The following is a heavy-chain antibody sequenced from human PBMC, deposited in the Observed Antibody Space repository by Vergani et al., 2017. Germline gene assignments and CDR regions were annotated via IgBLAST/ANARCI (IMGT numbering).Heavy chain of an antibody. Sequence: QVQLVESGGGEVQPGRSLRLSCSAAGFPFSDYGVHWVRQAPGKGLEWVSGLTASGSGISYADSVRGRFTISRDNSKNTLFLQMDSLRAEDTAVYYCTKGSRGYTGYFFDYWGQGTLATVSS. D-gene: IGHD5-12*01. CDR1: GFPFSDYG. J-gene: IGHJ4*02. CDR3: TKGSRGYTGYFFDY. V-gene: IGHV3-NL1*01. CDR2: LTASGSGI.